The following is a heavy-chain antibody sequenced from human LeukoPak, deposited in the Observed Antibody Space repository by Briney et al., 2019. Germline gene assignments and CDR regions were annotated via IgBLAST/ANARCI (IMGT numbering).Heavy chain of an antibody. CDR3: TREVGAITIDY. Sequence: PSETLSLTCTVSGGSISSSSYYWGWIRQPPGKGLEWIGTIYYSGSTYYNPSLQSRVTISADTPKNQFSLKLSSVTAVDTAVYYCTREVGAITIDYWGQGTLVTVSS. J-gene: IGHJ4*02. CDR1: GGSISSSSYY. CDR2: IYYSGST. D-gene: IGHD1-26*01. V-gene: IGHV4-39*02.